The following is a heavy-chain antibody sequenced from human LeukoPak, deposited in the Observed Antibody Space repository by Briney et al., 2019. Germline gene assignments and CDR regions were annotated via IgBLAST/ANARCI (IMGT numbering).Heavy chain of an antibody. CDR2: INWNGGIR. D-gene: IGHD6-19*01. CDR1: GFTFDDYG. J-gene: IGHJ5*02. CDR3: ARDQGVGSRGWFQQRWFDP. Sequence: PGGSLRLSCAASGFTFDDYGMSWIRQTPGKGLEWVSGINWNGGIRGYADSVRGRFTISRDNAKNSLYLQMNSLRVEDTAFYYCARDQGVGSRGWFQQRWFDPWGQGTLVSVSS. V-gene: IGHV3-20*04.